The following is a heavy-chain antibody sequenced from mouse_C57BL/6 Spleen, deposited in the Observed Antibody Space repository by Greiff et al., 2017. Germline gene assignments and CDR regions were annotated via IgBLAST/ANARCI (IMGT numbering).Heavy chain of an antibody. Sequence: QVQLQQSGAELVRPGTSVKVSCKASGYAFTNYLIEWVKQRPGQGLEWIGVINPGSGGTNYNEKFKGKATLTADKSSSTAYMQLSSLTSEDSAVYFCAGPYYYYGSSYGYWGQGTTLTVSS. V-gene: IGHV1-54*01. CDR2: INPGSGGT. D-gene: IGHD1-1*01. CDR1: GYAFTNYL. J-gene: IGHJ2*01. CDR3: AGPYYYYGSSYGY.